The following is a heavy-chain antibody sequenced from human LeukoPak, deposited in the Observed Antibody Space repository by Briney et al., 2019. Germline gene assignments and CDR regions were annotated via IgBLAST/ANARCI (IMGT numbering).Heavy chain of an antibody. CDR1: GFTFSDYF. V-gene: IGHV3-11*01. D-gene: IGHD6-13*01. J-gene: IGHJ3*01. CDR3: AKARIEALGTGAFDV. Sequence: GGSLRLSCAASGFTFSDYFMSWIRQAPGKGLEGVSYISSSGSTIYYADSVKVRFTISRDNAKNSLFLQMNRMRAEDTAVYYCAKARIEALGTGAFDVWGQGTMVTVSS. CDR2: ISSSGSTI.